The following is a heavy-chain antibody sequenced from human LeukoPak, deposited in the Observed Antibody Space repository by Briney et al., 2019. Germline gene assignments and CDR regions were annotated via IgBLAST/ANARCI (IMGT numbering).Heavy chain of an antibody. Sequence: SETLSLTCTVSGGSISSYYWSWIRQPAGKGLERIGRIYTSGSTNYNPSLKSRVTISVDTSKNQFSLKLSSVTAADTAVYYCASIFYRYSGFYAHHWGQGTLVTVSS. J-gene: IGHJ1*01. CDR2: IYTSGST. CDR3: ASIFYRYSGFYAHH. V-gene: IGHV4-4*07. CDR1: GGSISSYY. D-gene: IGHD1-26*01.